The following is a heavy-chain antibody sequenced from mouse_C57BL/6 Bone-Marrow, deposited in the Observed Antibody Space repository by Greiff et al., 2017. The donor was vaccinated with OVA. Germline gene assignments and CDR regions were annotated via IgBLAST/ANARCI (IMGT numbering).Heavy chain of an antibody. CDR3: ARAYYYGRSPYYFDY. V-gene: IGHV1-18*01. J-gene: IGHJ2*01. CDR1: GYTFTDYN. Sequence: VQLQQSGPELVKPGASVKIPCKASGYTFTDYNMDWVKQSHGKSLEWIGDINPNNGGTIYNQKFKGKATLTVDKSSSTAYMELRSLTSEDTAVYYCARAYYYGRSPYYFDYWGQGTTLTVSS. D-gene: IGHD1-1*01. CDR2: INPNNGGT.